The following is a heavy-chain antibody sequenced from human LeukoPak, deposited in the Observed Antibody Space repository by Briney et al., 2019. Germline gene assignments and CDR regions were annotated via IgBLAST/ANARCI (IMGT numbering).Heavy chain of an antibody. J-gene: IGHJ3*02. D-gene: IGHD3-22*01. CDR2: ISSSSSTI. Sequence: GGSLRLSCAASGFTFSSYSMNWVRQAPGKGLEWVSYISSSSSTIYYADSVKGRFTISRDNAKNSLYLQMNSLRAEDTAVYYCARGYYYDSSGYLTGAFDIWGQGTMVTVSS. V-gene: IGHV3-48*01. CDR3: ARGYYYDSSGYLTGAFDI. CDR1: GFTFSSYS.